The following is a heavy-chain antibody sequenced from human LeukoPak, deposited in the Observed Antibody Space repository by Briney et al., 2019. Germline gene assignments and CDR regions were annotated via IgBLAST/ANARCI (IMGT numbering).Heavy chain of an antibody. CDR1: GFTFSNYA. CDR3: ARGGSNSILDY. D-gene: IGHD2-2*01. CDR2: ISSNVFET. Sequence: GGSLRLSCAASGFTFSNYAMHWVRQAPGKGLEYVSAISSNVFETYYANSVKGRFTISRDNSKNTLYLQMGSLRAEDLAVYYCARGGSNSILDYWGQGTLVTVSS. J-gene: IGHJ4*02. V-gene: IGHV3-64*01.